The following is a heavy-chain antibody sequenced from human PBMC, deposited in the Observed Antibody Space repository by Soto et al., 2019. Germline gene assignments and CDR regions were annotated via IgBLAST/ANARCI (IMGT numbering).Heavy chain of an antibody. Sequence: GGSLRLSCAASGFTFSSYSMNWVRQAPGKGLEWVSYISSSSSTIYYADSVKGRFTISRDNAKNSLYLQMNSLRDEDTAVYYCARVGGGAKRQGSGFDYWGQGTLVTVSS. CDR3: ARVGGGAKRQGSGFDY. V-gene: IGHV3-48*02. D-gene: IGHD1-26*01. J-gene: IGHJ4*02. CDR1: GFTFSSYS. CDR2: ISSSSSTI.